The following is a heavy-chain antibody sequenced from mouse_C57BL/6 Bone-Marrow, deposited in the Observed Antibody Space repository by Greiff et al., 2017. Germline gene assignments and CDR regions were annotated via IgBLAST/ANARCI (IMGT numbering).Heavy chain of an antibody. CDR2: IRSKSNNYAT. CDR1: GFSFNTYA. V-gene: IGHV10-1*01. D-gene: IGHD4-1*01. Sequence: EVQGVESGGGLVQPKGSLKLSCAASGFSFNTYAMNWVRQAPGKGLEWVARIRSKSNNYATYYADSVKDRFTISRDDSESMLYLQMNNLKTEDTAMYYCVRLALGRGVAYWGQGTLVTVSA. CDR3: VRLALGRGVAY. J-gene: IGHJ3*01.